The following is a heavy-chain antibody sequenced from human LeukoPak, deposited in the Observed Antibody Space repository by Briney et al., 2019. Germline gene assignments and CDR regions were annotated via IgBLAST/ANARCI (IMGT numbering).Heavy chain of an antibody. D-gene: IGHD6-13*01. J-gene: IGHJ4*02. Sequence: GGSLRLSCAASVFTFTRHWMRWVRHSPGEGLECVANIKEDGSERYYADYVKGRFTISRDSAKNSLYLKMESLRVEDTAVYYCARSPLTPRRSWLSYPIGFDYWGQGTLVTVSS. CDR1: VFTFTRHW. CDR2: IKEDGSER. V-gene: IGHV3-7*01. CDR3: ARSPLTPRRSWLSYPIGFDY.